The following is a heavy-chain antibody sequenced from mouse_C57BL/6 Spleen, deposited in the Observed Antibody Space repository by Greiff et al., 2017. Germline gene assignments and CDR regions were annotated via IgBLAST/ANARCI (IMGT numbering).Heavy chain of an antibody. CDR2: IDPEDGDT. D-gene: IGHD1-1*01. CDR3: ARSEAYYGRDFDY. J-gene: IGHJ2*01. CDR1: GFNIKDYY. V-gene: IGHV14-1*01. Sequence: VQLQQSGAELVRPGASVKLSCTASGFNIKDYYMHWVKQRPEQGLEWIGRIDPEDGDTEYAPKFQGKATMTADTSSNPAYMQLRSLTSEDCAVYYCARSEAYYGRDFDYWGQGTTLTVSS.